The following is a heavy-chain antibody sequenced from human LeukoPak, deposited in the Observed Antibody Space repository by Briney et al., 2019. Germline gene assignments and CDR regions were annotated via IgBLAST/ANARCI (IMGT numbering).Heavy chain of an antibody. Sequence: PGGSLRLSCAASGFTFGGYGMNWVRQAPGKGLEWVSSISSSGSYIYYADSVRGRFTISRDNTKNSLYLQMNSLRAEDTAVYYCARDPLVGSSPFDFWGQGTLVTVSS. CDR1: GFTFGGYG. J-gene: IGHJ4*02. D-gene: IGHD6-6*01. CDR3: ARDPLVGSSPFDF. CDR2: ISSSGSYI. V-gene: IGHV3-21*01.